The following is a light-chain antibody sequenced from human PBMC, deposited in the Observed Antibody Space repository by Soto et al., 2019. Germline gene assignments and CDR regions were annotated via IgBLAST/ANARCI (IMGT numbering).Light chain of an antibody. V-gene: IGKV3-20*01. Sequence: EIVLTQSPGTLSLSPGERATLSCRASQSVSSSYLAWYQQKPGQAPRLLIYGASIRATGIPDRFSGSGSGTDFILTISRLEPEDFAVYYCQQYGSSPPYTFGQGTKLEIK. CDR2: GAS. CDR3: QQYGSSPPYT. CDR1: QSVSSSY. J-gene: IGKJ2*01.